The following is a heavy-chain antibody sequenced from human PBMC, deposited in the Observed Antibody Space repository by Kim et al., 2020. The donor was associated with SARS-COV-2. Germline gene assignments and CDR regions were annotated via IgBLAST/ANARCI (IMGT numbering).Heavy chain of an antibody. J-gene: IGHJ6*02. CDR1: GFTFSSYG. CDR3: ARDPGQYYDILTGYYPPYYCYGMDV. CDR2: IWYDGSNK. Sequence: GGSLRLSCAASGFTFSSYGMHWVRQAPGKGLEWVAVIWYDGSNKYYADSVKGRFTISRDNSKNTLYLQMNSLRAEDTAVYYCARDPGQYYDILTGYYPPYYCYGMDVWGRGTTVTVSS. D-gene: IGHD3-9*01. V-gene: IGHV3-33*01.